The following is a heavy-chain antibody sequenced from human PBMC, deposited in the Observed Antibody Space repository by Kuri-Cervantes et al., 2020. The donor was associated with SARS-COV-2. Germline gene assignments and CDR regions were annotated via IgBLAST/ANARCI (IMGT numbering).Heavy chain of an antibody. J-gene: IGHJ6*03. V-gene: IGHV1-69*13. CDR1: GGTFSSYA. CDR2: IIPIFGTA. Sequence: SVKVSCKASGGTFSSYAMSWVRQAPGQGLEWMGGIIPIFGTANYAQKFQGRVTITADESTSTAYMELSSLRSEDTAVYYCAREWWEDYYYYMDVWGKGTTVTVSS. D-gene: IGHD2-15*01. CDR3: AREWWEDYYYYMDV.